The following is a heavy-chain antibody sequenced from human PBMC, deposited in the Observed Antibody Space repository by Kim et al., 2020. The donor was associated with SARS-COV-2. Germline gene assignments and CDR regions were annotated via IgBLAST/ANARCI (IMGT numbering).Heavy chain of an antibody. CDR1: GNSFTSYW. CDR3: ARLGSLGDILTGYYKNSKGTAEYFQH. CDR2: IYPGDSDT. V-gene: IGHV5-51*01. D-gene: IGHD3-9*01. Sequence: GESLKISCKGSGNSFTSYWIGWVRQMPGKGLEWMGIIYPGDSDTRYSPSFQGQVTISADKSISTAYLQWSSLKASDTAMYYCARLGSLGDILTGYYKNSKGTAEYFQHWGQGTLVTVSS. J-gene: IGHJ1*01.